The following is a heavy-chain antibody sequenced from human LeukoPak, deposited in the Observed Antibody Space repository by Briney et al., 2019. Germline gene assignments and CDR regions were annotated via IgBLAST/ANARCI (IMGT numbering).Heavy chain of an antibody. J-gene: IGHJ4*02. Sequence: GGSLRLSCAASGFTFSSYAMNWVRQAPGKGLEWVSSISSSSSYIYYADSVKGRFTISRDNAKNSLYLQMNSLRAEDTAVYYCAREYTAMAYDYWGQGNLVTVSS. V-gene: IGHV3-21*01. CDR3: AREYTAMAYDY. D-gene: IGHD5-18*01. CDR2: ISSSSSYI. CDR1: GFTFSSYA.